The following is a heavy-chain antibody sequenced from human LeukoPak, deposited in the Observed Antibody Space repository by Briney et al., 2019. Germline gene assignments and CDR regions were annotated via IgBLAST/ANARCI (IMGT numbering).Heavy chain of an antibody. CDR2: IRNKANGERP. Sequence: GGSLRLSCTASGFTFGNHAMSWVRQAPGKGLEWVGFIRNKANGERPDYAASVQGSFTITRDDSESIAYLQMNSLKTEDTGVYYCTRVNYYDSSSFYYGYFDYWGQGTLVTVSS. J-gene: IGHJ4*02. CDR3: TRVNYYDSSSFYYGYFDY. CDR1: GFTFGNHA. V-gene: IGHV3-49*04. D-gene: IGHD3-22*01.